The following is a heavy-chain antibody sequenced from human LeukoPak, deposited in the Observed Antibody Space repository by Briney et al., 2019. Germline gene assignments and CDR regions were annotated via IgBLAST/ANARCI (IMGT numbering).Heavy chain of an antibody. CDR3: AKNSGSYYSPFDY. V-gene: IGHV4-39*07. D-gene: IGHD1-26*01. CDR1: GGSISSSSYY. CDR2: IYYSGST. Sequence: PSETLSLTCTVSGGSISSSSYYWGWIRQPPGKGLEWIGSIYYSGSTYYNPSLKSRVTISVDTSKKQFSLKLSSVTAADTAVYYCAKNSGSYYSPFDYWGQGTLVTVSS. J-gene: IGHJ4*02.